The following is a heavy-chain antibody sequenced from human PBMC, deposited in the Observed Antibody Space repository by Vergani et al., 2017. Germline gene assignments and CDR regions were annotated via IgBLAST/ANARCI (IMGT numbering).Heavy chain of an antibody. J-gene: IGHJ4*02. V-gene: IGHV3-30*02. CDR3: PIHFRGWGIDY. D-gene: IGHD3-16*01. CDR1: GFTLSNYD. CDR2: IQFDGSNQ. Sequence: QVQLVESGGGVVQRGGSLRLSCATSGFTLSNYDLQWVRQGPCKGLEFVAFIQFDGSNQYYADSVKGRFTLSRDFSKNTLYLQMNSLRTDDTATYYCPIHFRGWGIDYWGKGPQVIV.